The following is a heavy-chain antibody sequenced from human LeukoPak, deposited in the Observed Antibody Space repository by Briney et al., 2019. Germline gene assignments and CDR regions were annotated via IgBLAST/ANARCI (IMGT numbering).Heavy chain of an antibody. D-gene: IGHD3-3*01. Sequence: SEALSLTCAVYGGSFSGYYWSWIRQPPGKGLEWIGEINHRGSTNYNPSLKSRVTISVDTSKNQFSLKLSSVTAADTAVYYCARDRITIFGVVIMGFDYWGQGTLVTVSS. CDR2: INHRGST. CDR3: ARDRITIFGVVIMGFDY. CDR1: GGSFSGYY. V-gene: IGHV4-34*01. J-gene: IGHJ4*02.